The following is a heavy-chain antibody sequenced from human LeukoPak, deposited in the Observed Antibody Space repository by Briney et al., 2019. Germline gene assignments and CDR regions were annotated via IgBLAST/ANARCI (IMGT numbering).Heavy chain of an antibody. J-gene: IGHJ4*02. CDR3: AKGYYYGSGTKKALDY. V-gene: IGHV3-23*01. D-gene: IGHD3-10*01. Sequence: GGSLRLSCAASGFTFSSYAMSWVRQAPGKGLEWVSAISGNGGSTYYADSVEGRFTISRDNSKNTLYLHMNGLRTEDTAVYYCAKGYYYGSGTKKALDYWGQGSLVTVSS. CDR2: ISGNGGST. CDR1: GFTFSSYA.